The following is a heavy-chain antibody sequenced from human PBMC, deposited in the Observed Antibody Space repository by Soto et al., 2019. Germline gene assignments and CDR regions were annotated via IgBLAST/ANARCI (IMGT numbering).Heavy chain of an antibody. CDR3: ASGILYPIVTY. V-gene: IGHV3-30-3*01. CDR1: GFTFSSYA. J-gene: IGHJ4*02. D-gene: IGHD2-21*01. CDR2: ISYDGSNK. Sequence: QVQLLESGGGVVQPGRSLRLSCAASGFTFSSYAMNWVRQAPGKGLEWVAVISYDGSNKYYADSVKGRFTISRDNSKNPMYLQMNTLRAEDTAVYYCASGILYPIVTYWGQVTLVTVSS.